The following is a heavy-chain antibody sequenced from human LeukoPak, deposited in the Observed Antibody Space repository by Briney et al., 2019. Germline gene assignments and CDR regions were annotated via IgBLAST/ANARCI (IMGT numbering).Heavy chain of an antibody. J-gene: IGHJ4*02. D-gene: IGHD3-10*01. CDR2: IYTSGST. V-gene: IGHV4-4*07. CDR1: GGSISSYY. CDR3: ARVVLLWFGELPTYYFDY. Sequence: SETLSLTCTVSGGSISSYYWSWIRQPAGKGLEWIGRIYTSGSTNYNPSLKSRVTMSVDTSKNQFSLKLSSVPAADTAVYYCARVVLLWFGELPTYYFDYWGQGTLVTVSS.